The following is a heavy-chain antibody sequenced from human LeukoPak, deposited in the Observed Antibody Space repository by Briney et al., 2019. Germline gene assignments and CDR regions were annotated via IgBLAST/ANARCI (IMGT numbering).Heavy chain of an antibody. Sequence: GGSLRLSCAASGFTFSSYTMNWVRQAPGKGLEWVSSITSSSRFIYYADSLKGRFTISRDNAKNTLYLQMNSLRAEDTAVYYCARGGLSAYCGGDCYTFDYWGQGTLVTVSS. D-gene: IGHD2-21*02. J-gene: IGHJ4*02. CDR2: ITSSSRFI. V-gene: IGHV3-21*01. CDR1: GFTFSSYT. CDR3: ARGGLSAYCGGDCYTFDY.